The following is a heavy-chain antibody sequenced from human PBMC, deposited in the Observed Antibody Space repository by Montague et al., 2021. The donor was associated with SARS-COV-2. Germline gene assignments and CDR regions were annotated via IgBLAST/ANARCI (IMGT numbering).Heavy chain of an antibody. CDR3: ARMFYVYVWENSRYRGKYFDS. CDR1: GDSMSTNY. J-gene: IGHJ4*02. D-gene: IGHD3-16*02. Sequence: SETLSLTCSVSGDSMSTNYWSWIRQPPGKGLEWIGHIYNSGTTIYNPSLKSRATIFIDVSKTQFSLRLSSVTATDTAVYYCARMFYVYVWENSRYRGKYFDSWGQGTLVTVSS. V-gene: IGHV4-59*01. CDR2: IYNSGTT.